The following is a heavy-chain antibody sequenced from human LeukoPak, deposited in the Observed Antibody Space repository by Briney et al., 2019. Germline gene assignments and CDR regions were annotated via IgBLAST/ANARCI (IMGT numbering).Heavy chain of an antibody. CDR3: ARVPLGYCSSTSCLNWFDP. Sequence: GGSLRLSWAASGFTFSSYAMHWVRQAPGKGLEWVAVISYDGSNKYYADSVKGRFTISRDNSKNTLYLQMNSLRAEDTAVYYCARVPLGYCSSTSCLNWFDPWGQGTLVTVSS. CDR1: GFTFSSYA. CDR2: ISYDGSNK. J-gene: IGHJ5*02. V-gene: IGHV3-30*04. D-gene: IGHD2-2*01.